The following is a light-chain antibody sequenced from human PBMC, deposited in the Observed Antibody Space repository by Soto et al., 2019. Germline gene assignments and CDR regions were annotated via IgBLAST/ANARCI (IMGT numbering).Light chain of an antibody. CDR2: GAS. CDR3: QQYNNWPIN. V-gene: IGKV3-15*01. J-gene: IGKJ5*01. CDR1: QSVSSN. Sequence: EIVMTQSPVTLSASPGERATLSCRASQSVSSNLAWYHQKPGQAPRLLIFGASTRATGVPARFSGSGSGTEYNLTISSLQSEDCAVYYCQQYNNWPINFGQGTRVESK.